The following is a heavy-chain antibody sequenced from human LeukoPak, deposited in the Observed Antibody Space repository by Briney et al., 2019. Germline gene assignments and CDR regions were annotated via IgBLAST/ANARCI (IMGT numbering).Heavy chain of an antibody. CDR2: FYNSGST. J-gene: IGHJ4*02. CDR1: GGPITSGTYY. V-gene: IGHV4-39*01. Sequence: SKTLSLTCSVSGGPITSGTYYWGWIRQPPGKGLEWIGSFYNSGSTYYNPSLKSRVTTSVDTSKNQFSLKLTSVAAADTAVYYCVLMPGYWGQGTLVTVSS. CDR3: VLMPGY. D-gene: IGHD2-2*01.